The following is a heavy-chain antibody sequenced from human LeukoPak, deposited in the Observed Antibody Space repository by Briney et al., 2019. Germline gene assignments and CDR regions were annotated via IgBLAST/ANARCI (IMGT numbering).Heavy chain of an antibody. CDR2: INPDGRDT. CDR3: TSWGDTTAEYFQR. J-gene: IGHJ1*01. CDR1: GFTFNRCW. D-gene: IGHD2-21*02. V-gene: IGHV3-7*01. Sequence: GGSLRLSCVVSGFTFNRCWMNWVRQAPGEGLEWVAHINPDGRDTYYVDSVRGRFTISRDNAQNSMYLQMNSLRVEDTAVYYCTSWGDTTAEYFQRWGQGTLVTVSS.